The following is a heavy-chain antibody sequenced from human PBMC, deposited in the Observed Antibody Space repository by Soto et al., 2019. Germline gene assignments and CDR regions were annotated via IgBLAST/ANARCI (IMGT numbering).Heavy chain of an antibody. V-gene: IGHV3-30*03. CDR2: ISYDGGLQ. Sequence: QAHLVESGGGVVQPGRSPRLSSAASGFTFTSYGMHWVRQAPGTRLEWVAVISYDGGLQHYADSVKGRFTISRDNSKNMVLLQMNSLRAEDTAVYYCVSDRGYGHASVPYSWGQGTLVSVSS. CDR3: VSDRGYGHASVPYS. J-gene: IGHJ4*02. D-gene: IGHD5-18*01. CDR1: GFTFTSYG.